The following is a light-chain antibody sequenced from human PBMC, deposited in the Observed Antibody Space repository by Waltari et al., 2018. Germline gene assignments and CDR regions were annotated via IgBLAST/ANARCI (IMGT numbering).Light chain of an antibody. V-gene: IGLV3-25*03. CDR3: QSADSSGTYVV. J-gene: IGLJ2*01. CDR1: ALPKQY. CDR2: KDS. Sequence: SYELTQPPSVSVSPGQTARITRSADALPKQYASLYQQKPGQAPVLVIYKDSERPSGIPERFSGSSSGTTVTLTISGVQAEDEADYYCQSADSSGTYVVFGGGTKLTVL.